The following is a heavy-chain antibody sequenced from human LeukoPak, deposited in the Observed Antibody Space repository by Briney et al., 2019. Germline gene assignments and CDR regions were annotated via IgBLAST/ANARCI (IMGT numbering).Heavy chain of an antibody. CDR3: ARAPSHIGPFDY. CDR1: GFTFSSYD. CDR2: IGTAGDT. V-gene: IGHV3-13*01. Sequence: PGGSLRLSCAASGFTFSSYDMHWVRQATGKGLEWVSAIGTAGDTYYPGSVKGRFTISRENAKNSLYLQMNSLRAGDTAVYYCARAPSHIGPFDYWGQGTLVTVSS. D-gene: IGHD2-21*01. J-gene: IGHJ4*02.